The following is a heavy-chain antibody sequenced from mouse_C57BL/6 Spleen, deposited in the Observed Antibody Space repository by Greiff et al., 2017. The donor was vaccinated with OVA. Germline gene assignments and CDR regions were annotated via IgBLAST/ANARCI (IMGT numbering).Heavy chain of an antibody. CDR1: GYAFSSSW. CDR2: IYPGDGDT. Sequence: QVQLKQSGPELVKPGASVKISCKASGYAFSSSWMNWVKQRPGKGLEWIGRIYPGDGDTNYNGKFKGKATLTADKSSSTAYMQLSSLTSEDSAVYVCARSDGYSSYYFDYWGQGTTLTVSS. D-gene: IGHD2-12*01. V-gene: IGHV1-82*01. CDR3: ARSDGYSSYYFDY. J-gene: IGHJ2*01.